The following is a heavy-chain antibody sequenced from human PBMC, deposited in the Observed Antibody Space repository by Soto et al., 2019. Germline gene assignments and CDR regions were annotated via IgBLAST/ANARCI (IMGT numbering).Heavy chain of an antibody. J-gene: IGHJ4*02. Sequence: EVKLVESGGDLVKPGGSLRLSCAASGYSFTDAWMNWVRQAPGKGLEWVGRIKSFADGGTTEYAAPVKGRFSISGEDSTLTVFLQMNSLQTEDTAVYYCTRRPKAADIGVGSLDFWGRGTLVTVSA. CDR1: GYSFTDAW. CDR3: TRRPKAADIGVGSLDF. D-gene: IGHD3-9*01. V-gene: IGHV3-15*07. CDR2: IKSFADGGTT.